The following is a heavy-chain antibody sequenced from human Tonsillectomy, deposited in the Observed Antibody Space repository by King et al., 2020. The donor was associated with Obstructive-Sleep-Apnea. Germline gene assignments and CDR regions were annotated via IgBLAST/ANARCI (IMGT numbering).Heavy chain of an antibody. J-gene: IGHJ4*02. CDR1: GGSFSDYY. CDR2: INHSGST. CDR3: ARGWSPDY. V-gene: IGHV4-34*01. Sequence: VQLQQWGAGLLKPSETLSLTCAVYGGSFSDYYWSWIRQPPGKGLEWIGEINHSGSTNYNPSLKCRVTISVETSKNQFSLKVSSVTAADTAVYYCARGWSPDYWGQGTLVTVSS. D-gene: IGHD2-15*01.